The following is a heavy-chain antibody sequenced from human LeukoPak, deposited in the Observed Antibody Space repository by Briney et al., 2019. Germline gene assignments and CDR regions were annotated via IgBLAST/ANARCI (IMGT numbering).Heavy chain of an antibody. V-gene: IGHV4-59*08. J-gene: IGHJ5*02. Sequence: SETLSLTCTVSSGSISSYYWSWIRQPPGKGLEWIGYIYYSGSTNYNPSLKSRVTISVDTSKNQFSLKLSSVTAADTAVYYCAGTAPVWFDPWGQGTLVTVSS. CDR3: AGTAPVWFDP. CDR1: SGSISSYY. CDR2: IYYSGST.